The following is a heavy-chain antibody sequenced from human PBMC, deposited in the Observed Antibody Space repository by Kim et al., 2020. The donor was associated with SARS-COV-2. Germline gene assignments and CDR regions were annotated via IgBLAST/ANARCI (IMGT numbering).Heavy chain of an antibody. CDR1: GYTFTNYF. J-gene: IGHJ5*02. CDR3: ARGGTIFGVLMGLGP. Sequence: ASVKVSCKPSGYTFTNYFVHWVRQAPGQGLEWVGAINPSGGNTMYAQKFQGRLTMTTDTSTSTIYMALNSLTSEDTAVYYCARGGTIFGVLMGLGPWGQG. CDR2: INPSGGNT. D-gene: IGHD3-3*01. V-gene: IGHV1-46*01.